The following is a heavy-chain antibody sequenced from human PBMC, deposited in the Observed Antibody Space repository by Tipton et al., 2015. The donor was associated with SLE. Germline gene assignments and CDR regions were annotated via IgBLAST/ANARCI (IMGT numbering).Heavy chain of an antibody. D-gene: IGHD3-3*01. CDR1: GGSISSHY. CDR2: VYYSGIT. J-gene: IGHJ5*02. CDR3: ARGETGPYYDFWSGHTGDWFDP. Sequence: TLSLTCTVSGGSISSHYWSWIRQPPGKGLEWIGYVYYSGITNYNPSLKSRVTISVDTSQNQFSLKLSSVTAADTAVYYCARGETGPYYDFWSGHTGDWFDPWGQGTLVTVSS. V-gene: IGHV4-59*11.